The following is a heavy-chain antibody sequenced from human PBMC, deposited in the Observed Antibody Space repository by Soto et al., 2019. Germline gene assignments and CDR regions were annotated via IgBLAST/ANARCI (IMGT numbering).Heavy chain of an antibody. Sequence: SETLSLTCAVYGGSFSGYYWSWIRQPPGKGLEWIGEINHSGSTNYNPSLKSRVTISVDTSKNQFSLKLSSVTAADTAVYYCARDSPYGSGPWGFGYWGQGTLVTVSS. D-gene: IGHD3-10*01. CDR1: GGSFSGYY. CDR3: ARDSPYGSGPWGFGY. CDR2: INHSGST. V-gene: IGHV4-34*01. J-gene: IGHJ4*02.